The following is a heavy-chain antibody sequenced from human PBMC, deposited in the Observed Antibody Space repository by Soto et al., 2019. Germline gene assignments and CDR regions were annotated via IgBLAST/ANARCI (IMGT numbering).Heavy chain of an antibody. V-gene: IGHV4-30-2*01. J-gene: IGHJ4*02. Sequence: HSETMSLSCAVSGGSMSSGGYSWSWIRQPPGKGLEWIGYIYHSGSTYYNPSLKSRVTISVDRSKNQFSLKLSSVTAADTAVYYCAREWVFGLVIDYWGQGTLVTVSS. D-gene: IGHD3-3*01. CDR3: AREWVFGLVIDY. CDR2: IYHSGST. CDR1: GGSMSSGGYS.